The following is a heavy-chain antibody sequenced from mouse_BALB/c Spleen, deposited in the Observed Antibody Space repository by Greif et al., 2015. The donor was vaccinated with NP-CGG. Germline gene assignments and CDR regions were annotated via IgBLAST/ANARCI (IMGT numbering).Heavy chain of an antibody. Sequence: EVQGVESGGGLVKPGGSLKLSCAASGFAFSSYDMSWVHQTPEKRLEWVAYISSGGGSTYYPDTVKGRFTISRDNAKNTLYLQMSSLKSEDTAMYYRARRYGSFAYWGQGTLVTVSA. D-gene: IGHD2-10*02. V-gene: IGHV5-12-1*01. CDR3: ARRYGSFAY. CDR1: GFAFSSYD. J-gene: IGHJ3*01. CDR2: ISSGGGST.